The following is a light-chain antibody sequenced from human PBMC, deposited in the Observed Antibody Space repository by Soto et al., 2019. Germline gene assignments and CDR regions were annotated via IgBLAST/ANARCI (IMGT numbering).Light chain of an antibody. J-gene: IGLJ2*01. V-gene: IGLV1-40*01. CDR1: SSNIGAGYD. CDR3: QSYDSSLSSGV. CDR2: GNN. Sequence: QAVVTQPPSVSGAPGQRVTISCTGSSSNIGAGYDVHWYQQLPGTAPKLLINGNNNRPSGVPDRFSGSKSGTSASLAITGLQAEDEADYYCQSYDSSLSSGVFGGGTKLTVL.